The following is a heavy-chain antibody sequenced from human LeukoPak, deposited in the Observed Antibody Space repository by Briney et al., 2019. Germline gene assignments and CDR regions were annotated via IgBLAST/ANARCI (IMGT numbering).Heavy chain of an antibody. CDR2: INHSGST. Sequence: SETLSLTCAVYGGSFSAYYWSWIRQPPGKGLEWIGEINHSGSTNYNPSLKSRVTISVDTSKNQFSLKLSSVTAADTAVYYCARGIARSWYYYYYMDVWGKGTTVTVSS. CDR1: GGSFSAYY. V-gene: IGHV4-34*01. D-gene: IGHD1-26*01. J-gene: IGHJ6*03. CDR3: ARGIARSWYYYYYMDV.